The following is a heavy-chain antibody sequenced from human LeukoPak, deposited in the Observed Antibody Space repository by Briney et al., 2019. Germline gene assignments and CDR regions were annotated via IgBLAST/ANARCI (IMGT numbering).Heavy chain of an antibody. CDR2: ISSSSGYI. V-gene: IGHV3-21*01. Sequence: GGSLRLSCAASGFTFGTYSMNWFRQAPRKGLEWVSSISSSSGYIYYADSVKGRFTISRGNAKNSLYLQMNSLRAEDTAVYYCARGGIAVAGPDYWGQGTLVTVSS. CDR1: GFTFGTYS. J-gene: IGHJ4*02. CDR3: ARGGIAVAGPDY. D-gene: IGHD6-19*01.